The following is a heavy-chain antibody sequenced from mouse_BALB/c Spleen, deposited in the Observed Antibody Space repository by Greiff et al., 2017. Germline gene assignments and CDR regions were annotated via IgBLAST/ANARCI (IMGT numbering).Heavy chain of an antibody. CDR3: ARDRDGNHLAY. Sequence: VKLVESGPGLVAPSQSLSITCTVSGFSLTSYGVHWVRQPPGKGLEWLGVIWAGGSTNYNSALMSRLSISKDNSKSQVFLKMNSLQTDDTAMYYCARDRDGNHLAYWGQGTLVTVSA. D-gene: IGHD2-1*01. CDR1: GFSLTSYG. CDR2: IWAGGST. V-gene: IGHV2-9*02. J-gene: IGHJ3*01.